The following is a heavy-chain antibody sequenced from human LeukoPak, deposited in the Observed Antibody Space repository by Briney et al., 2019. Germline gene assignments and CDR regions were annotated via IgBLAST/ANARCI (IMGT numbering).Heavy chain of an antibody. CDR1: GYSFTRYW. CDR2: IYPGDSDT. J-gene: IGHJ4*02. D-gene: IGHD3-22*01. V-gene: IGHV5-51*01. Sequence: GESLKISCKASGYSFTRYWIGWVRPMPGKGLEWMGIIYPGDSDTRYSPSFQGQVTISADRSISTAYLQWSSLKASDTAMYFCARRYDSSGYYYDYWGQGTLVTVSP. CDR3: ARRYDSSGYYYDY.